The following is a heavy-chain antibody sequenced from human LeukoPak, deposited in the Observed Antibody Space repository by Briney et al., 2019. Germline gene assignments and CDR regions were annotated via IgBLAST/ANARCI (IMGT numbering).Heavy chain of an antibody. D-gene: IGHD1-26*01. V-gene: IGHV3-30*03. CDR3: ASHKWELLDY. CDR1: GFTFSSYG. J-gene: IGHJ4*02. Sequence: GRSLRLSCAASGFTFSSYGMHWVRQAPGKGLEWVAVISYDGSNKYYADSVKGRFTISRDNSKNTLYLQMHSLRAEDTAVYYCASHKWELLDYWGQGTLVTVSS. CDR2: ISYDGSNK.